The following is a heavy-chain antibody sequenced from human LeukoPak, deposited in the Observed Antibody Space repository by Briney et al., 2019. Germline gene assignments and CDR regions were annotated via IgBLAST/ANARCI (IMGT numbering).Heavy chain of an antibody. CDR1: GYTFTSYG. V-gene: IGHV1-18*01. J-gene: IGHJ6*02. Sequence: GASVKVSCKASGYTFTSYGISWVRQAPGQGLEWMGWISAYNGNTNYAQKLQGRVTMTTDTSTSTAYMELRSLRSDDTAVYYCARGHYDFWSGYRNYYGMDVWGQGTTVTVSS. CDR3: ARGHYDFWSGYRNYYGMDV. D-gene: IGHD3-3*01. CDR2: ISAYNGNT.